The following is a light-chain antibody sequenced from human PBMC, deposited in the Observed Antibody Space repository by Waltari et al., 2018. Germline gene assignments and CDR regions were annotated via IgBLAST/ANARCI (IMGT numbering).Light chain of an antibody. CDR1: QSITNY. J-gene: IGKJ5*01. V-gene: IGKV4-1*01. CDR3: QQYYGTPIT. CDR2: WAP. Sequence: DIQMTQSPSSLSASVGDRVTITCRASQSITNYLNWYQQKPGQPPKVLFYWAPARESGVPDRFSGSGSGTDFTLTISSLQAEDVAIYYCQQYYGTPITFGQGTRLEI.